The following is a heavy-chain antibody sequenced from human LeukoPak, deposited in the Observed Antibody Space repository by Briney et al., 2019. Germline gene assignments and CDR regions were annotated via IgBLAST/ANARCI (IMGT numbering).Heavy chain of an antibody. Sequence: GGSLRLSCAASGFTFNNAWMSWVRQAPGKGLESVGRIKSKTGGGTTDYAAPVKGRFTISRDDSKNTLYLQMNSLKTEDTAVYYCARGGLWFGELSHWGQGTLVTVSS. V-gene: IGHV3-15*01. CDR3: ARGGLWFGELSH. CDR1: GFTFNNAW. D-gene: IGHD3-10*01. J-gene: IGHJ4*02. CDR2: IKSKTGGGTT.